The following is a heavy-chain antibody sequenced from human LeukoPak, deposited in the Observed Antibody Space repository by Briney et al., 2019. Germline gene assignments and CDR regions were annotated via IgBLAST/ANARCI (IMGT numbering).Heavy chain of an antibody. CDR3: VRAPHSCFCSGGSCPLDFNF. D-gene: IGHD2-15*01. Sequence: SQTLSLTCAVSGGSVTGGGLPWSRLPPPQGQALVWLIYIYRTRTTYSNPSLKSRVTISINRSKNLFSLKLYSVTAADTALYVCVRAPHSCFCSGGSCPLDFNFGGEGHLVTVSS. J-gene: IGHJ4*02. CDR2: IYRTRTT. V-gene: IGHV4-30-2*01. CDR1: GGSVTGGGLP.